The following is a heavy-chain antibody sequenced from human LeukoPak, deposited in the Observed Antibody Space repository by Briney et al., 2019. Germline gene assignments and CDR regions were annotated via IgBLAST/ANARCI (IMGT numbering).Heavy chain of an antibody. Sequence: ASVKVSCKATGYSFSSYGINSVRQALGQGLEWMGWISGYNGNTYYAQKLQGRVTMTTDTSTSTAYMELRSLRSDDTAVYYCGRTDIVVVVAATPAPQFDYWGQGTLVTVSS. J-gene: IGHJ4*02. CDR1: GYSFSSYG. D-gene: IGHD2-15*01. CDR3: GRTDIVVVVAATPAPQFDY. V-gene: IGHV1-18*01. CDR2: ISGYNGNT.